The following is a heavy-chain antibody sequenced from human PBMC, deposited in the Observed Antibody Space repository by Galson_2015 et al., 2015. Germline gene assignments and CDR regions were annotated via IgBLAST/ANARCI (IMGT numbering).Heavy chain of an antibody. CDR3: ARGITIFGVVIIGGDAFDI. Sequence: SETLSLTCAVSGGSISSSNWWSWVRQPPGKGLEWIGEIYHSGSTNYNPSLKSRVTISVDKSKNQFSLKLSSVTAADTAVYYCARGITIFGVVIIGGDAFDIWGQGTMVTVSS. D-gene: IGHD3-3*01. CDR1: GGSISSSNW. J-gene: IGHJ3*02. CDR2: IYHSGST. V-gene: IGHV4-4*02.